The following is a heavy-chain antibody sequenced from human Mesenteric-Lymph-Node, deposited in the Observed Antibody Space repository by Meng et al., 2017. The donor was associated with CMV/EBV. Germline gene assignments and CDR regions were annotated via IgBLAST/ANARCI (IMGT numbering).Heavy chain of an antibody. CDR3: ATDERAYYHYGMDV. Sequence: GGSLRLSCAASGFTFSSYAMSWVRQAPGKGLEWVSAISGSGGSTYYADSVKGRFTISRDNSKNTLYLQMNSLRAEDTAVYYCATDERAYYHYGMDVWGQGTTVTVFS. V-gene: IGHV3-23*01. CDR1: GFTFSSYA. CDR2: ISGSGGST. J-gene: IGHJ6*02.